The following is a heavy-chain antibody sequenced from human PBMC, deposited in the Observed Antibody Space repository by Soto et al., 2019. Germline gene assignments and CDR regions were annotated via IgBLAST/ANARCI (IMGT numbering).Heavy chain of an antibody. V-gene: IGHV1-8*01. CDR3: SDTCGH. CDR1: GHSLNKYD. D-gene: IGHD3-22*01. CDR2: GNPNSGET. J-gene: IGHJ4*01. Sequence: VKVTCKGSGHSLNKYDINWVRKAPGQGLEGMGWGNPNSGETGFAQKFQGRITMTRNTSINTVYMELRSLRSDDTAVDFCSDTCGHWGHVTLFTVSS.